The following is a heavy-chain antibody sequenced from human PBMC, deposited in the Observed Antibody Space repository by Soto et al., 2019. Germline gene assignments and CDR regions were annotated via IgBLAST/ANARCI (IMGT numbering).Heavy chain of an antibody. J-gene: IGHJ4*02. V-gene: IGHV3-15*01. D-gene: IGHD3-10*01. CDR2: IKSKTDGGTT. Sequence: EVPLVESGGGLVKPGGSLRLSCAASGFTFSNAWMSWVRQAPGKGLEWVGRIKSKTDGGTTDYAAPVKGRFTISRDDSKNTLYLQMNSLKTEDTAVYYCTTILWFGEELDYWGQGTLVTVSS. CDR1: GFTFSNAW. CDR3: TTILWFGEELDY.